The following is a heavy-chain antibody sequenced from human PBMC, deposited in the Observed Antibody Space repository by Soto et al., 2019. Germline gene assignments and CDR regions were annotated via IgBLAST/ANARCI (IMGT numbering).Heavy chain of an antibody. Sequence: GGSLRLSCAASGFTVSSNYMSWVRQAPGKGLEWVSVIYSGGSTYYADSVKGRFTISRHNSKNTLYLQMNSLRAEDTAVYYCARVQDGIAVAAPYYYYYMDVWGKGTTVTVSS. V-gene: IGHV3-53*04. D-gene: IGHD6-19*01. CDR3: ARVQDGIAVAAPYYYYYMDV. J-gene: IGHJ6*03. CDR1: GFTVSSNY. CDR2: IYSGGST.